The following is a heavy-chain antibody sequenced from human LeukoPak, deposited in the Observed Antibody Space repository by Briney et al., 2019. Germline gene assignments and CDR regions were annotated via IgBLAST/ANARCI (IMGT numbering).Heavy chain of an antibody. CDR3: AKGHSGYDYSTYYGMDV. CDR2: ISGSGGST. Sequence: GGSLRLSCAASGFTFSSYAMSWVRQAPGKGLEWVSAISGSGGSTYYADSVRGRFTISRDNSKNTLYLQMNSLRAEDTAVYYCAKGHSGYDYSTYYGMDVWGQGTTVTVSS. J-gene: IGHJ6*02. V-gene: IGHV3-23*01. D-gene: IGHD5-12*01. CDR1: GFTFSSYA.